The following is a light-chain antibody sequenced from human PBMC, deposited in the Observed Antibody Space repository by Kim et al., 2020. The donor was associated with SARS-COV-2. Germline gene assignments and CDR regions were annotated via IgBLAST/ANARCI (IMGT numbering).Light chain of an antibody. V-gene: IGLV3-19*01. CDR1: SLRRYY. J-gene: IGLJ2*01. Sequence: SSELTQDPAVSVALGQTVRITCQGDSLRRYYASWYQQKPGQAPVLVIYGKDSRPSGIPARFSGPRSGDTASLIITGAQAEDEADYYCNSRDSPGEHVVFGGGTQLTVL. CDR2: GKD. CDR3: NSRDSPGEHVV.